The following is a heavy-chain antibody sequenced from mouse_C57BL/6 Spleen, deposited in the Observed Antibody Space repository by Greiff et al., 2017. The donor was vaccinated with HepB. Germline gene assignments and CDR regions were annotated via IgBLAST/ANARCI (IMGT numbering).Heavy chain of an antibody. J-gene: IGHJ4*01. CDR3: TGYYELDC. Sequence: EVMLVESGGGLVQPGGSIKLSCVASGFTFSNYWMNWVRQSPEKGLEWVAQIRLKSDNYATHYAASVKGRFTISRDDSKSSVYLQMNNLRAEDTGIYYCTGYYELDCWGQGTSVTVSS. D-gene: IGHD1-1*01. CDR2: IRLKSDNYAT. V-gene: IGHV6-3*01. CDR1: GFTFSNYW.